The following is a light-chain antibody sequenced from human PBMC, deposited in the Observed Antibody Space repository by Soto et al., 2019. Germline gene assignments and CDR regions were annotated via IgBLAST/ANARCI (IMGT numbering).Light chain of an antibody. CDR2: AAS. CDR3: QQCYSSPYT. J-gene: IGKJ2*01. V-gene: IGKV1-39*01. CDR1: QSINTY. Sequence: DIQMTQSPSSLSASVGDRITITCRASQSINTYLNWYQQKPGKAPKLLMYAASSLHSGVPSRFSGTGSGADFTLTISSLQPEDFATYYCQQCYSSPYTFGQGTKVEIK.